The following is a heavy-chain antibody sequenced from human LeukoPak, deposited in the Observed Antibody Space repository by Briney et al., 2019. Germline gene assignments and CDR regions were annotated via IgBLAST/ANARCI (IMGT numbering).Heavy chain of an antibody. CDR2: INEDGSVK. CDR1: GFAFSNYC. V-gene: IGHV3-7*05. J-gene: IGHJ5*02. D-gene: IGHD5-18*01. CDR3: ARDLGDSQHLSWFGP. Sequence: GESLRLSCAASGFAFSNYCMSWVRQAPGKGLEWVGNINEDGSVKYYVDSVKGRFTISRDNAKNSLYLQMNSLGAEDTAVYFCARDLGDSQHLSWFGPWGQGTLVTVSS.